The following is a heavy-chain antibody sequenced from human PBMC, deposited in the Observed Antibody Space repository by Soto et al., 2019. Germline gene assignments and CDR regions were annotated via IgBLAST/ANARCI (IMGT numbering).Heavy chain of an antibody. V-gene: IGHV4-30-2*01. CDR2: IYHSGSN. CDR3: ARGSAYYYDSSGYYSNWFDP. Sequence: QLQLQESGSGLVKPSQTLSLTCAVSGGSISSGGYSWSWIRQPPGKGLEWIGYIYHSGSNYYNPSLKSRVTISVDRSKNPCSLKLSSVTAADTAVYYCARGSAYYYDSSGYYSNWFDPWGQGALVTVSS. D-gene: IGHD3-22*01. CDR1: GGSISSGGYS. J-gene: IGHJ5*02.